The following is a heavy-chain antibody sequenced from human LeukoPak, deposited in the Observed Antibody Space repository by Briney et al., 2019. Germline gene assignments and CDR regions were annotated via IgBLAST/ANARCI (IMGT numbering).Heavy chain of an antibody. CDR2: IIPIFGTA. D-gene: IGHD3-16*01. V-gene: IGHV1-69*05. Sequence: SVKVSCKASGGTFSSYAISWVRQAPGQGLEWMGGIIPIFGTANYAQKFQGRVTITTDESTSTAYMELSSLRSEDTAVYYCARVDYGLLGPIRSRGFDYWGQGTLVTVSS. CDR3: ARVDYGLLGPIRSRGFDY. J-gene: IGHJ4*02. CDR1: GGTFSSYA.